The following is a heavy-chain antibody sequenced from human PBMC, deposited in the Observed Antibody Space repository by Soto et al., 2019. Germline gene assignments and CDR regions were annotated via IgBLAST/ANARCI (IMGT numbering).Heavy chain of an antibody. J-gene: IGHJ5*02. CDR2: INHSGST. Sequence: SETLSLTCAVYGGSFSGYYWSWIRQPPGKGLEWIGEINHSGSTNYNPSLKSRVTISVDTSKNQFSLKLSPVTAADTAVYYCARRPPHIAAAGNNWFDPWGQGTLVTVSS. CDR3: ARRPPHIAAAGNNWFDP. D-gene: IGHD6-13*01. CDR1: GGSFSGYY. V-gene: IGHV4-34*01.